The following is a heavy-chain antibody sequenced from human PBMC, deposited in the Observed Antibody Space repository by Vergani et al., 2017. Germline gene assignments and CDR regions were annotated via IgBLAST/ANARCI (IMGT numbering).Heavy chain of an antibody. D-gene: IGHD1-26*01. J-gene: IGHJ4*02. Sequence: EVQLVESGGGLIQPGGSLRLSCAASGFTVSSNYMSWVRQAPGKGLEWVSVIYSGGSTYYADSVKGRFTISRDNSKNTLYLQMNSLRAEDTAVYYCAKVSRRTSGSFDYWGQGTLVTVSS. CDR2: IYSGGST. V-gene: IGHV3-53*01. CDR3: AKVSRRTSGSFDY. CDR1: GFTVSSNY.